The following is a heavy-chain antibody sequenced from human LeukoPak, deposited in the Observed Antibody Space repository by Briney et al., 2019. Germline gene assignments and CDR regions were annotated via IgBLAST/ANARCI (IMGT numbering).Heavy chain of an antibody. Sequence: PGRSLRLSCTASGFTFGDYAMSWVRQAPGKGLEWVGFIRGKAYGGTTEYAASVKGRFTISRDDSKSIAYLQMNSLKTEDTAVYYCTRSGWYAYWGQGTLVTVSS. CDR1: GFTFGDYA. CDR3: TRSGWYAY. V-gene: IGHV3-49*04. J-gene: IGHJ4*02. CDR2: IRGKAYGGTT. D-gene: IGHD6-19*01.